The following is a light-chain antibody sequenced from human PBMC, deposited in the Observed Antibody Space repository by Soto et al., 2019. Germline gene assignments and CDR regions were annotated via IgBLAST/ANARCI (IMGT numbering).Light chain of an antibody. CDR3: QQYNNYPLT. V-gene: IGKV1-5*03. J-gene: IGKJ4*01. CDR2: KAS. CDR1: QSISIW. Sequence: DIQMTQSPSTLSASVGDRVTITCRASQSISIWLAWYQQKPGKAPKLLIYKASNLEGGVPSRFSGSGSGTEFTLTISSLQPDDFATYYCQQYNNYPLTFGGGTKVEIK.